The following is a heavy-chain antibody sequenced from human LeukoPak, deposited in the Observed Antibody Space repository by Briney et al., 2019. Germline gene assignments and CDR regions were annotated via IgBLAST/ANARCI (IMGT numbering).Heavy chain of an antibody. V-gene: IGHV1-69*06. Sequence: GPSVKVSCKASGGTFSSYAISWVRQAPGQGLEWMGGIIPIFGTANYAQKFQGRVTITADKSTSTAYMELSSLRSEDTAVYYCARDIVVVVAAHYYYYGMDVWGKGTTVTVSS. CDR1: GGTFSSYA. J-gene: IGHJ6*04. CDR3: ARDIVVVVAAHYYYYGMDV. D-gene: IGHD2-15*01. CDR2: IIPIFGTA.